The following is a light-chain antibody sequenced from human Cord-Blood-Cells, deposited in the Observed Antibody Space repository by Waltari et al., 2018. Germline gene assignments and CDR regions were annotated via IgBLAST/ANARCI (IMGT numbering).Light chain of an antibody. CDR2: DVS. CDR1: SSDVGGYHY. V-gene: IGLV2-14*01. J-gene: IGLJ3*02. CDR3: SSYTSSSTWV. Sequence: QSALTQPASVSGSPGQSITISCTGTSSDVGGYHYVSWYQQHPGKSPKLMIYDVSKRPSRVSNRFSGSKSGNTASLTISGLQAEDEADYYCSSYTSSSTWVFGGGTKLTVL.